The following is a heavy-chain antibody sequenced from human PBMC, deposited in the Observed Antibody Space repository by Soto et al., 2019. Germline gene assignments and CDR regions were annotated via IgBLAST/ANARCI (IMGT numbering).Heavy chain of an antibody. V-gene: IGHV1-3*01. CDR2: INAGNGNT. D-gene: IGHD3-9*01. CDR3: ARDRDWLFPIY. J-gene: IGHJ4*02. CDR1: GYNFTSYA. Sequence: ASVKVSCKASGYNFTSYAMHWVRQAPGQRLEWMGWINAGNGNTKYSQKFQGRVTVTRDTSASTAYMELSSLRSDDTAVYYCARDRDWLFPIYWGQGTLVTVSS.